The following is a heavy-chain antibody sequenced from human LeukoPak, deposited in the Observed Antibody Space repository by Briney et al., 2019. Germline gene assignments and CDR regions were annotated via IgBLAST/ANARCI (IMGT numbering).Heavy chain of an antibody. CDR3: ARVLLLWFGELLSAVAFDI. V-gene: IGHV4-61*02. D-gene: IGHD3-10*01. J-gene: IGHJ3*02. Sequence: SETLSLTCTVSGDSISSGSYYWSWIRQPAAKGLEWIGRIYNRGSTNYNPSLKSRVTISVDTSKNQFSLKLSSVTAADTAVYYCARVLLLWFGELLSAVAFDIWGQGTMVTVSS. CDR2: IYNRGST. CDR1: GDSISSGSYY.